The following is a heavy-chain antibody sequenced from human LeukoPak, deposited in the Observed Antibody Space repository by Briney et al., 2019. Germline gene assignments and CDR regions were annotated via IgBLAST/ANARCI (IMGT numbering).Heavy chain of an antibody. CDR1: GYSISSCYY. J-gene: IGHJ4*02. D-gene: IGHD3-22*01. CDR2: IYHSGST. Sequence: PSETLSLTCAVSGYSISSCYYWGWIRQPPGKGLEWIGSIYHSGSTYYNPSLKSRVTISVDTSKNQFSLKLSSVTAADTAVYYCATDYYDSSGLSRARPHYYFDYWGQGTLVTVSS. V-gene: IGHV4-38-2*02. CDR3: ATDYYDSSGLSRARPHYYFDY.